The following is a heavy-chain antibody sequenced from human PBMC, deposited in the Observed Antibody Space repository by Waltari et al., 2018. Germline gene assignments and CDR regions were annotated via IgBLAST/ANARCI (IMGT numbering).Heavy chain of an antibody. J-gene: IGHJ4*02. Sequence: ASGFTFSSYAMHWVRQAPGKGLEWVAVISYDGSNKYYADSVKGRFTISRDNSKNTLYLQMNSLRAEDTAVYYCARGLDNGDYWGQGTLVTVSS. D-gene: IGHD1-20*01. V-gene: IGHV3-30-3*01. CDR1: GFTFSSYA. CDR2: ISYDGSNK. CDR3: ARGLDNGDY.